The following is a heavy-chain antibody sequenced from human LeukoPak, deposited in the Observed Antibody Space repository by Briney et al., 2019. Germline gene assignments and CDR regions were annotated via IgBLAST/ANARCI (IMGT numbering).Heavy chain of an antibody. Sequence: GGSLRLSCEASGFTFSDFYMSWIRQAPGKRLEWVSHISSGGTSPRYSDSVKGRFTISRDNAKNSLYLQMNALRAEDTAFYFCAKSTIAAAGNFDSWGQGTLVTVSS. CDR2: ISSGGTSP. CDR1: GFTFSDFY. J-gene: IGHJ4*02. CDR3: AKSTIAAAGNFDS. D-gene: IGHD6-25*01. V-gene: IGHV3-11*06.